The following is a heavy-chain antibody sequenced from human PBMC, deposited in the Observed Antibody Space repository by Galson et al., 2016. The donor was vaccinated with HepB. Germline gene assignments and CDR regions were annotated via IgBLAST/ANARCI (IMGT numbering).Heavy chain of an antibody. CDR3: ARRWYNWNYFFALDM. V-gene: IGHV4-59*01. CDR1: GGSISGYY. Sequence: TLSLTCTLSGGSISGYYWSWIRQPPGKGLEWIGDIYYTGKTYYNPSLKSRLTISIDTSKSHFSLKLTSVTSADTAVYYCARRWYNWNYFFALDMWGQGTMVTVSS. J-gene: IGHJ3*02. D-gene: IGHD1-7*01. CDR2: IYYTGKT.